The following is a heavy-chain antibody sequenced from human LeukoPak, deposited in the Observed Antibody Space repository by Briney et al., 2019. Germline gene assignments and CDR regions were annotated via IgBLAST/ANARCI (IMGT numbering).Heavy chain of an antibody. D-gene: IGHD3/OR15-3a*01. CDR1: GDSISTSKSY. CDR2: IYYTGNT. V-gene: IGHV4-39*01. CDR3: ARQTGSGLFILP. J-gene: IGHJ4*02. Sequence: SETLSPTCTVSGDSISTSKSYWGWIRQPPLKGLEWIGSIYYTGNTYYNASLKSRVTISVDTSKNQFSLSLTSVTAADTAVYYCARQTGSGLFILPGGQGTLVTVSS.